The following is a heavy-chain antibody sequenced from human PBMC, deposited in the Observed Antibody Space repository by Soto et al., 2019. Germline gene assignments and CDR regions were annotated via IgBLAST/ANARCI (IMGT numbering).Heavy chain of an antibody. V-gene: IGHV3-21*01. CDR3: ARVHDTAMVNFDY. J-gene: IGHJ4*02. D-gene: IGHD5-18*01. CDR2: ISSSSSYI. CDR1: GFTFSSYS. Sequence: PGGSLRLSCAASGFTFSSYSMNWVRQAPGKGLEWVSSISSSSSYIYYADSVKGRFTISRDNAKNSLYLQMNSLRAEDTAVYYCARVHDTAMVNFDYWGQGTLVPVSS.